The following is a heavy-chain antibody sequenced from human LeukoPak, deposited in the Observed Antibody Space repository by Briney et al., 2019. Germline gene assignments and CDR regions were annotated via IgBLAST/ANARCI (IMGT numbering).Heavy chain of an antibody. D-gene: IGHD3-10*01. J-gene: IGHJ6*02. V-gene: IGHV3-33*01. CDR3: ARGVTPYYYGMDV. Sequence: TGGSLRLSCAASGFTFSSYGMHWVRQAPGKGLEWVAVIWYDGSNKYYADSVKGRFTISRDNSKNTLYLQMNSLRAEDTAVYYCARGVTPYYYGMDVWGQGTTFTVSS. CDR2: IWYDGSNK. CDR1: GFTFSSYG.